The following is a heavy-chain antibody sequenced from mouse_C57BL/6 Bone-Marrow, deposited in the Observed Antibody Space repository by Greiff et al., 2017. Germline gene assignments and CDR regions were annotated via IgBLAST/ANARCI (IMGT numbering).Heavy chain of an antibody. CDR1: GYTFTSYW. D-gene: IGHD2-3*01. J-gene: IGHJ4*01. Sequence: VQLQQSGTVLARPGASVKMSCKTSGYTFTSYWMHWVKQRPGQGLEWIGAIYPGNSDTSYNQKFKGKAKLTAVTSASTAYMELSSLTNEDSAVYYGTRWGNDGDSFYYAMDYWGQGTSVTVSS. CDR2: IYPGNSDT. CDR3: TRWGNDGDSFYYAMDY. V-gene: IGHV1-5*01.